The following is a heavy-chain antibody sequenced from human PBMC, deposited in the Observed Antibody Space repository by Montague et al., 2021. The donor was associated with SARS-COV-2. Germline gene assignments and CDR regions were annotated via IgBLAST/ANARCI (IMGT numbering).Heavy chain of an antibody. CDR2: IYFNGHS. D-gene: IGHD3-16*02. CDR1: GGSISNSHYY. J-gene: IGHJ4*02. V-gene: IGHV4-39*01. CDR3: ARHVTFGGVVVALDY. Sequence: SETLSLTCTVSGGSISNSHYYCAWIRQPPGKGLEWIGSIYFNGHSYYNPSLKNRASISLDTSKNQFSLKVTSVTAADTAVYYCARHVTFGGVVVALDYWGPGHLVSVSS.